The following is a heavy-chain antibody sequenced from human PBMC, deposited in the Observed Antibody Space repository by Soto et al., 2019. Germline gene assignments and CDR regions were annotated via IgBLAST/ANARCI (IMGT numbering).Heavy chain of an antibody. CDR2: ILTSGTT. CDR3: ARGHFDSRGALDS. D-gene: IGHD3-22*01. Sequence: LEWIGFILTSGTTNYNPSLKSRVTTSLDTSKNQFSLKLNSMTAADTAVYSCARGHFDSRGALDSWGQGAMVTVSS. V-gene: IGHV4-59*09. J-gene: IGHJ4*02.